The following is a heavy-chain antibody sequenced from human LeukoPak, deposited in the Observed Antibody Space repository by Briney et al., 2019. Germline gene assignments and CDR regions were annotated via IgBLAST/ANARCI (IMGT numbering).Heavy chain of an antibody. J-gene: IGHJ6*04. Sequence: GGSLRLSCAASGFTFSSYSMNWVRQAPGKGLEWVSHISSSSSTIYYADSVKGRFTISRDNAKNSLYLQMTSLRAEDTAVYYCAELGITMIGGVWGKGTTVTISS. CDR2: ISSSSSTI. V-gene: IGHV3-48*01. CDR3: AELGITMIGGV. CDR1: GFTFSSYS. D-gene: IGHD3-10*02.